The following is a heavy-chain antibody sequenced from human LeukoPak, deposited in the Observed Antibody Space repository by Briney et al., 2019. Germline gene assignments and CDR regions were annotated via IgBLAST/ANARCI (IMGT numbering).Heavy chain of an antibody. D-gene: IGHD1-7*01. CDR2: IRSKANSYAT. Sequence: PGGSLRLSCAASGFTFSGSAMHWVRQASGKGLEWVGRIRSKANSYATAYAASVEGRFTISRDDSKNTAYLQMNSLKTEDTAVYYCLGITGTTDLDYWGQGTLVTVSS. V-gene: IGHV3-73*01. CDR1: GFTFSGSA. J-gene: IGHJ4*02. CDR3: LGITGTTDLDY.